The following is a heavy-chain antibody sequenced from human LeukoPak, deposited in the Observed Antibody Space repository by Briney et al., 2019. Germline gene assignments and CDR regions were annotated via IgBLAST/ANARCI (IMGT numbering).Heavy chain of an antibody. CDR1: GYTFSNYV. D-gene: IGHD4-17*01. CDR3: ARTMTTMATHGELDF. J-gene: IGHJ4*02. Sequence: ASVKVSCKASGYTFSNYVLTWVRQAPGQGLEWMGRISTYTGNSNYAQEFQGRVSLTTDTSTSTSYMELRNLSSDDTALYFCARTMTTMATHGELDFWGQGTLVTVSS. CDR2: ISTYTGNS. V-gene: IGHV1-18*01.